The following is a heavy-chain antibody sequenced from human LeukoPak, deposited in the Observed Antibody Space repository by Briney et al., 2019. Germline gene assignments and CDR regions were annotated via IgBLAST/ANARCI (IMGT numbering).Heavy chain of an antibody. CDR1: GYSISSGYY. J-gene: IGHJ5*02. D-gene: IGHD6-19*01. CDR3: ARLAFRSSGWYSSLPQRQGFDP. V-gene: IGHV4-38-2*02. CDR2: INHSGST. Sequence: PSETLSLTCTVSGYSISSGYYWSWIRQPPGKGLEWIGEINHSGSTNYNPSLKSRVTISVDTSKNQFSLKLSSVTAADTAVYYCARLAFRSSGWYSSLPQRQGFDPWGQGTLVTVSS.